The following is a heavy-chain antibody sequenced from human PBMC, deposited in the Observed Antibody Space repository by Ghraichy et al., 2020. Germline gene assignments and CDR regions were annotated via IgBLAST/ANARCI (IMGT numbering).Heavy chain of an antibody. CDR3: VRDSIYYYVDV. D-gene: IGHD3-9*01. CDR2: CRNKASSYST. CDR1: GFTFSDHF. Sequence: LSLTCAASGFTFSDHFMDWVRQAPGKGLEWVGRCRNKASSYSTEYAASVKGRFTVSRDDLKNSLYLQMNSLKTEDTAVYYCVRDSIYYYVDVWGKETTVTVSS. V-gene: IGHV3-72*01. J-gene: IGHJ6*03.